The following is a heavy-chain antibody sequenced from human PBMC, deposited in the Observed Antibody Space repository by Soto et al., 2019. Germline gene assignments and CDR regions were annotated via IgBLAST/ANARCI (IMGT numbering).Heavy chain of an antibody. CDR1: GFTFSSYA. CDR2: ISGSGGAT. J-gene: IGHJ2*01. CDR3: AKYLGPPVRSHYPYWYFDV. Sequence: EVQLLESGGGLVQPGGSLSLSCAASGFTFSSYAMSWVRQTPGKGLEWVAGISGSGGATYYADAVKGRLTISRDKSNNTQDLQMNSLRAEDTAVYYCAKYLGPPVRSHYPYWYFDVWGRGTLVTVSS. D-gene: IGHD3-10*01. V-gene: IGHV3-23*01.